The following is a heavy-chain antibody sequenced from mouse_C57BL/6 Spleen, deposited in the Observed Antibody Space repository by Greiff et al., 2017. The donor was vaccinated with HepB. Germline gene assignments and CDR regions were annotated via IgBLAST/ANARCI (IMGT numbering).Heavy chain of an antibody. D-gene: IGHD2-4*01. CDR3: ARHEDYYDYDGAMDY. Sequence: EVNVVESGGDLVKPGGSLKLSCAASGFTFSSYGMSWVRQTPDKRLEWVATISSGGSYTYYPDSVKGRFTISRDNAKNTLYLQMSSLKSEDTAMYYCARHEDYYDYDGAMDYWGQGTSVTVSS. V-gene: IGHV5-6*01. CDR1: GFTFSSYG. J-gene: IGHJ4*01. CDR2: ISSGGSYT.